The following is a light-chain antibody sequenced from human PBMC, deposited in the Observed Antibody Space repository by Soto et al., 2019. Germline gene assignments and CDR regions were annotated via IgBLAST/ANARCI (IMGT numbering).Light chain of an antibody. CDR3: LQDYGYPRT. CDR2: AAS. J-gene: IGKJ1*01. V-gene: IGKV1-6*01. Sequence: AIQMTQSPFSLSASVGDRVTITCRASQDIRDEVGWYQQKPGKAPKLLISAASNLQSGVPSRFSGSGSATDFTLTISSLQPEDVATYYCLQDYGYPRTFGQGTKVESK. CDR1: QDIRDE.